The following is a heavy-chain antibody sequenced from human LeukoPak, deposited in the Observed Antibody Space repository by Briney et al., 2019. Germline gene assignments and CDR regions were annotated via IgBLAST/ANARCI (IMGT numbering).Heavy chain of an antibody. CDR1: GASISDGW. V-gene: IGHV4-4*02. D-gene: IGHD3-16*01. CDR2: MHHSGSA. CDR3: ARALLRPWFDP. J-gene: IGHJ5*02. Sequence: PSGTLSLTCDVSGASISDGWWTWVRQPPGKGLEWIGEMHHSGSANYNPSLRSRVAISVDKSKNQFSLKLSSVTAADTAVYYCARALLRPWFDPWGQGTLVTVSS.